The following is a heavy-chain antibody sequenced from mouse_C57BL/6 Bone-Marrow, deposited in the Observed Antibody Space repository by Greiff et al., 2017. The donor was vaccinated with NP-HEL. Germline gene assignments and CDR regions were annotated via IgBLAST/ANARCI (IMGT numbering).Heavy chain of an antibody. Sequence: DVMLVESGEGLVKPGGSLKLSCAASGFTFSSYAMSWVRQTPEKRLEWVAYISSGGDYIYYADTVKGRFTISRDNARNTLYLQMSSLKSEDTAMYYCTRVSYYDYGAWFAYWGQGTLVTVS. CDR1: GFTFSSYA. CDR3: TRVSYYDYGAWFAY. CDR2: ISSGGDYI. V-gene: IGHV5-9-1*02. D-gene: IGHD2-4*01. J-gene: IGHJ3*01.